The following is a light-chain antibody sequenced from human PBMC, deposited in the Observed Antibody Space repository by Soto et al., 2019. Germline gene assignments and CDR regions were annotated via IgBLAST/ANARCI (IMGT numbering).Light chain of an antibody. CDR2: DVS. Sequence: QSVLTQPASVSGSPGQSITISCTGTSSDVGGYNYVSWYQQHPGKAPKLMIYDVSNRPSGVSNRFSGSKSGNTASLTISGLQAEAEADYYCSSYTSSSTQFGGGTKVTVL. J-gene: IGLJ2*01. V-gene: IGLV2-14*01. CDR1: SSDVGGYNY. CDR3: SSYTSSSTQ.